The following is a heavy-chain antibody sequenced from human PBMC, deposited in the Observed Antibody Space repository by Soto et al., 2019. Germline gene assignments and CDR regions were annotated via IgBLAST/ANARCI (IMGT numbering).Heavy chain of an antibody. D-gene: IGHD1-26*01. CDR3: ARGHSGSYLLADYYYSYGMDV. V-gene: IGHV1-18*01. J-gene: IGHJ6*02. CDR1: GYTFTSYG. Sequence: QVQLVQSGAEVKKPGASVKVSCKASGYTFTSYGISWVRQAPGQGLEWMGWISAYNGNTNYAQKLQGRVTMTTDTSTRTAYMALRSLRSDDTAVYYCARGHSGSYLLADYYYSYGMDVWGQGTTVTVSS. CDR2: ISAYNGNT.